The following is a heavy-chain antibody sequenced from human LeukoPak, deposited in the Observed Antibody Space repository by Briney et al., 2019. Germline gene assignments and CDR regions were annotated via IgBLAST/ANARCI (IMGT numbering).Heavy chain of an antibody. Sequence: RGSLRLSCAASGFTFSSYSMNWVRQAPGKGLEWVSSISSSSSYIYYAESVKGRFTISRDNAKNSLYLQMNSLRAEDTAVYYCARDDGDSGAFDIWGQGTMVTVSS. CDR1: GFTFSSYS. V-gene: IGHV3-21*01. D-gene: IGHD4-17*01. J-gene: IGHJ3*02. CDR3: ARDDGDSGAFDI. CDR2: ISSSSSYI.